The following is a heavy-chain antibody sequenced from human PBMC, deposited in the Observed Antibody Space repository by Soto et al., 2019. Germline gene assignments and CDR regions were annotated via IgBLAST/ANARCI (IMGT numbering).Heavy chain of an antibody. CDR3: ARDQLRSKPYYYCMDV. D-gene: IGHD4-17*01. Sequence: PSETLSLTCTVSGGSISSYYWSWIRQPPGKGLEWIGYIYYSGSTNYNPSLKSRVTISVDTSKNQFSLKLSSVTAADTAVYYCARDQLRSKPYYYCMDVWGKGTTVTVSS. CDR1: GGSISSYY. CDR2: IYYSGST. J-gene: IGHJ6*03. V-gene: IGHV4-59*01.